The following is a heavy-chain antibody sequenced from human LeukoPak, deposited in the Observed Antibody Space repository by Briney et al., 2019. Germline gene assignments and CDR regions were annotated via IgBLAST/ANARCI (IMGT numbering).Heavy chain of an antibody. D-gene: IGHD3-3*01. V-gene: IGHV3-48*01. J-gene: IGHJ4*02. CDR2: INSGGGTT. CDR1: RFTFSIYS. CDR3: TKEVRFQIDY. Sequence: GGSLRLPCAASRFTFSIYSMNWVRQAPGKGLEWISYINSGGGTTYYADSVKGRFTISRDNAKNSLYLQMNSLRAEDTAVYYCTKEVRFQIDYWGQGTLVTVSA.